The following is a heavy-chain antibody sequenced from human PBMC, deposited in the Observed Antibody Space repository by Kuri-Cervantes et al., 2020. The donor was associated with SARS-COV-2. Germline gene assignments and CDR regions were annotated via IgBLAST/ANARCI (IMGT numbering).Heavy chain of an antibody. V-gene: IGHV3-21*01. J-gene: IGHJ4*02. CDR3: ARDSYYDSPGH. CDR1: GGSISSSN. CDR2: ISSSSSYI. Sequence: LSLTCAVSGGSISSSNWWSWVRQAPGKGLEWVSSISSSSSYIYYADSVKGRFTISRDNAKSSLYLQMNSLRAEDTAVYYCARDSYYDSPGHWGQGTLVTVSS. D-gene: IGHD3-22*01.